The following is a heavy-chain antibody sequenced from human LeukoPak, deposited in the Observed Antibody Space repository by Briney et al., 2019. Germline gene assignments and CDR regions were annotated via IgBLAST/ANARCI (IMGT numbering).Heavy chain of an antibody. CDR2: IFFTGST. V-gene: IGHV4-39*01. D-gene: IGHD3-22*01. CDR1: GGSITSGNYY. CDR3: ARQIASSGYFPWAFDI. J-gene: IGHJ3*02. Sequence: PSATLSLTCTVSGGSITSGNYYWGWIRQPPGKGLEWIGDIFFTGSTYYSPSLKSRVTISVGTSTTQFSLKLTSVTAADTAVYYCARQIASSGYFPWAFDIWGQGTVVTVSS.